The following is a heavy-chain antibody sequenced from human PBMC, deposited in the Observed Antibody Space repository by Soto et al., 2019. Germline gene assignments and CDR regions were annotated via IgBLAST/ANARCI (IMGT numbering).Heavy chain of an antibody. D-gene: IGHD7-27*01. V-gene: IGHV1-8*01. J-gene: IGHJ5*01. CDR1: GYTFTSYD. CDR3: TGGPPNWGFDS. CDR2: MSPKAANT. Sequence: ASVKVSCKASGYTFTSYDINWVRQTAGQGLEWMGWMSPKAANTGYAQKFQGRVTMTRSTSISTAYMELSSLTSEDTAVYYCTGGPPNWGFDSWGQGTPVTVSS.